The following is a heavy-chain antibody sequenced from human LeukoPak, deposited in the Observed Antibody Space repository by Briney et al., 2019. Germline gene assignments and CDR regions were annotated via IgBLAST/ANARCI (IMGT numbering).Heavy chain of an antibody. CDR2: INPNSGGT. D-gene: IGHD1-26*01. J-gene: IGHJ3*02. V-gene: IGHV1-2*06. CDR3: ARDSGIVGANDAFDI. CDR1: GYTFTGYY. Sequence: ATVKVSCKASGYTFTGYYMHWVRRAPGQGLEWMGRINPNSGGTNYAQKFQGRVTMTRYTSISTAYMELSRLRSDDTAVYYCARDSGIVGANDAFDIWGQGTMVTVSS.